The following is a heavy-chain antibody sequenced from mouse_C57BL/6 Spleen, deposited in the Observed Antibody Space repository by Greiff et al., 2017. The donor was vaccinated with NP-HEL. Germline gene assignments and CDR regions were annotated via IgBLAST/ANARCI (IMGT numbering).Heavy chain of an antibody. Sequence: VKLQQPGAELVMPGASVKLSCKASGYTFTSYWMHWVKQRPGQGLEWIGEIDPSDSYTNYNQKFKGKSTLTVDKSSSTAYMQLSSLTSEDSAVYYCARGQLYFDYWGQGTTLTVSS. V-gene: IGHV1-69*01. CDR2: IDPSDSYT. J-gene: IGHJ2*01. CDR1: GYTFTSYW. CDR3: ARGQLYFDY.